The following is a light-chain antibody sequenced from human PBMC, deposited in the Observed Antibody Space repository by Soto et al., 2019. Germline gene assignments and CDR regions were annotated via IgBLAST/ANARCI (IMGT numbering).Light chain of an antibody. Sequence: DVVLTQSPLSLPVTLGQPASISCRSSQSLLYSDGNTYLEWLPQRPGQSPRCLIYIVCNRDSGVQDRFRGSGSDTDFTLKISRVAAEDVGVYYCMQGVLWPPYTFGQGTKLEIK. V-gene: IGKV2-30*01. J-gene: IGKJ2*01. CDR1: QSLLYSDGNTY. CDR3: MQGVLWPPYT. CDR2: IVC.